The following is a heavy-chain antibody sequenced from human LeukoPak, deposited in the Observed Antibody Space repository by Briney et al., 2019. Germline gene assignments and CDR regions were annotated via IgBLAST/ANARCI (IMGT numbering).Heavy chain of an antibody. CDR3: ARGESRTHFDY. CDR2: INHSGST. D-gene: IGHD2-2*01. J-gene: IGHJ4*02. Sequence: SETLSLTCAVYGGSFSGYYWSWIRQPPGKGLEWIGEINHSGSTNYNPSLKSRVTISVDTSKNQFSLKPSSVTAADTAVYYCARGESRTHFDYWGQGTLVTVSS. CDR1: GGSFSGYY. V-gene: IGHV4-34*01.